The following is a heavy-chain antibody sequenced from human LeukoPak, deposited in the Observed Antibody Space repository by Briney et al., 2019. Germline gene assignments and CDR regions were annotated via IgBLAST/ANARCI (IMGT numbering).Heavy chain of an antibody. D-gene: IGHD5-18*01. CDR1: GGSFSGYY. CDR2: INHSGST. V-gene: IGHV4-34*01. CDR3: ARGGRIQLWLRGYYFDY. J-gene: IGHJ4*02. Sequence: SETLSLTCAVYGGSFSGYYWSWIRQPPGKGLEWTGEINHSGSTNYNPSLKSRVTISVDTSKNQFSLKLSSVTAADTAVYYCARGGRIQLWLRGYYFDYWGQGTLVTVSS.